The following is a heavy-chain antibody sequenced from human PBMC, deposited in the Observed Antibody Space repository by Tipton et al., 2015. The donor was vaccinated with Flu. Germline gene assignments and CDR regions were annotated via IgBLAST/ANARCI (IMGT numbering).Heavy chain of an antibody. CDR3: ARVSGYYDSSGTRNDAFDI. J-gene: IGHJ3*02. CDR1: GGSISSYY. CDR2: IYYSGST. D-gene: IGHD3-22*01. V-gene: IGHV4-59*01. Sequence: TLSLTCTVSGGSISSYYWSWIRQPPGKGLEWIGYIYYSGSTNYNPSLESRVTISVDTSKNQFSLKLSSVTAADTAVYYCARVSGYYDSSGTRNDAFDIWGQGTMVTVSS.